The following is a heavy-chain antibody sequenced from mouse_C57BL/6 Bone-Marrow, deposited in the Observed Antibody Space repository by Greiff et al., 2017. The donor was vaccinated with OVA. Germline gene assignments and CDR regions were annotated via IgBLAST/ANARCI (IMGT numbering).Heavy chain of an antibody. V-gene: IGHV2-4*01. D-gene: IGHD2-5*01. CDR3: AKKGYSNYWYCDV. J-gene: IGHJ1*03. CDR1: GFSLTSYG. CDR2: IWSGGST. Sequence: QVQLKESGPGLVQPSQSLSITCTVSGFSLTSYGVHWVRQPPGKGLEWLGVIWSGGSTDYNAAFISRLSISKDNSKSQVFFKMNSLQADDTAIYYCAKKGYSNYWYCDVWGTGTTVTVSS.